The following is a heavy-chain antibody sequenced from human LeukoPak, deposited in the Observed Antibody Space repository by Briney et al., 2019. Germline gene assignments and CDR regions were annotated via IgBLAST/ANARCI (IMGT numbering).Heavy chain of an antibody. V-gene: IGHV3-23*01. Sequence: GGSLRLSCAASGFTFSRYAMSWVRQAPGKGLEWVSAISASGGSTYYADSVKGRFTISRDNSKNTLSLQMNSLRAEDTAVYYCAKDLGISGSRSRGYFDYWGQGTLVTVSS. CDR2: ISASGGST. CDR1: GFTFSRYA. D-gene: IGHD1-26*01. CDR3: AKDLGISGSRSRGYFDY. J-gene: IGHJ4*02.